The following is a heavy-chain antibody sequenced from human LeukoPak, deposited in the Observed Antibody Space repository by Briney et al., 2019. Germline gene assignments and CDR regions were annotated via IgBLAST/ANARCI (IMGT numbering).Heavy chain of an antibody. D-gene: IGHD3-22*01. J-gene: IGHJ4*02. CDR3: ARGDYYDSSGYDGPDY. Sequence: SQTLSLTCAISGDSVSSKSATWNWIRQSPSRGLEWLGRTYYRSKWNNDYAVSVKSRITINPDTSKNQFSLQLNSVTPEDTAVYYCARGDYYDSSGYDGPDYWGQGTLVTVSS. CDR2: TYYRSKWNN. CDR1: GDSVSSKSAT. V-gene: IGHV6-1*01.